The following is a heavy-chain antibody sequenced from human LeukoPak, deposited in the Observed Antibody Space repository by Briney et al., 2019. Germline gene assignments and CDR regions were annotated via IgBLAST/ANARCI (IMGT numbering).Heavy chain of an antibody. CDR1: GFTVSDNY. CDR2: ISQTGSFT. V-gene: IGHV3-11*06. CDR3: ARDRWTQAVTAWLGLYYYYGMDV. D-gene: IGHD2-21*02. Sequence: GGSLRLSCAASGFTVSDNYMSWVRQAPGKGLEWVSYISQTGSFTTYADSVKGRFTISRDNAKNSLYLQMHSLRADDTAVYYCARDRWTQAVTAWLGLYYYYGMDVWGQGTTVTVSS. J-gene: IGHJ6*02.